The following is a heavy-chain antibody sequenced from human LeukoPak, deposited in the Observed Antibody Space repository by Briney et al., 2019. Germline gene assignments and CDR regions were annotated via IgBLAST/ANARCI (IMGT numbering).Heavy chain of an antibody. J-gene: IGHJ4*02. Sequence: GGSLRLSCAASGFTFTYYWMHWVRQAPGKGPVWVARINGDGSSTNYADSVKGRFTISRDNAKNTLYLQMNSLRAEDTAVYYCANDDFGASGLPDYWGQGTLVTVSS. CDR2: INGDGSST. D-gene: IGHD4-17*01. V-gene: IGHV3-74*01. CDR3: ANDDFGASGLPDY. CDR1: GFTFTYYW.